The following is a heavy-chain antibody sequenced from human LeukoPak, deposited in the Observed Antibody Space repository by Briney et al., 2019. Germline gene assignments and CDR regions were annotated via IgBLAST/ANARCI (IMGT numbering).Heavy chain of an antibody. CDR1: GITFSSYG. D-gene: IGHD2-21*01. V-gene: IGHV3-23*01. Sequence: PGGSLRLSCAASGITFSSYGMSWVRQAPGKGLEGVSSISSTGGTKYYADAVKGRFTISRDNPKNTLYLQMNSLRAEDTAIYYCAKNGDRGAYYYMDVWGKGTTVTI. CDR3: AKNGDRGAYYYMDV. CDR2: ISSTGGTK. J-gene: IGHJ6*03.